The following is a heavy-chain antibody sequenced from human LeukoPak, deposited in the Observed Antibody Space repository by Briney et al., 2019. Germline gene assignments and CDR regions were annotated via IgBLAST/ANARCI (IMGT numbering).Heavy chain of an antibody. J-gene: IGHJ4*02. Sequence: NPSETLSLTCTVSGGSISSGDYYWSWIRQPPGKGLEWIGYIYYSGSTYYNPSLKSRVTISVDTSKNQFSLKLSSVTAADTAVYFCARGGCSSTSCYWKKNYFDFWGQGTLVTVSS. V-gene: IGHV4-30-4*08. CDR3: ARGGCSSTSCYWKKNYFDF. D-gene: IGHD2-2*01. CDR2: IYYSGST. CDR1: GGSISSGDYY.